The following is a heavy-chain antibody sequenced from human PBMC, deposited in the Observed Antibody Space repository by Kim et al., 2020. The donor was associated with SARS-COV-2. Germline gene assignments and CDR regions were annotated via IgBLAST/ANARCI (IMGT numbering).Heavy chain of an antibody. V-gene: IGHV3-23*01. J-gene: IGHJ4*02. CDR3: AKSNTAMVTQSYFDY. D-gene: IGHD5-18*01. Sequence: DSVKGRLTISRDNAKNTLYLQMNSLRAEDTAVYYCAKSNTAMVTQSYFDYWGQGPLVTVSS.